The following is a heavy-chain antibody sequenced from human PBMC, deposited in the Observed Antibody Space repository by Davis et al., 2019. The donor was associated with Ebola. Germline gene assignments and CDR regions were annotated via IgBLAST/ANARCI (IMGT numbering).Heavy chain of an antibody. Sequence: SETLSLTCTLSGGSISGYYLTWIRQPPGKGLEWIGTFYYSGPTFYNPSLKSRITVSVDPSKNQFSLKLNSATAADTAVYYCASLRQTYDSSGYSQPFDFWGQGSLVTVSS. D-gene: IGHD3-22*01. CDR1: GGSISGYY. V-gene: IGHV4-59*04. CDR2: FYYSGPT. CDR3: ASLRQTYDSSGYSQPFDF. J-gene: IGHJ4*02.